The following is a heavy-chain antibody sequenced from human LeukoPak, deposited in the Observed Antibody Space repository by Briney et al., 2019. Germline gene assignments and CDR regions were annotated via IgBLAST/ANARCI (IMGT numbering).Heavy chain of an antibody. CDR1: GGSISSGGYY. CDR3: AADYYDTSGSLTDN. Sequence: SQTLSLTCTVSGGSISSGGYYWSWIRQHPGKGLEWIGYIYHSGSTYYNPSLKSRVAISVVMSKNQFSLYLSSVTAADTAVYYCAADYYDTSGSLTDNWGQGTLVTVSS. CDR2: IYHSGST. V-gene: IGHV4-31*03. D-gene: IGHD3-22*01. J-gene: IGHJ4*02.